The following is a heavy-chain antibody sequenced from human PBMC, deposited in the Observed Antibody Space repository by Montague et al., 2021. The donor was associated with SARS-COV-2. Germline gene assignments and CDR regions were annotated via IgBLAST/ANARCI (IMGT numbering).Heavy chain of an antibody. CDR3: ARLGDEVLPCPILGVVPYYSYYYMDV. J-gene: IGHJ6*03. D-gene: IGHD3-10*01. Sequence: SETLSLTCAVHGGSFSTYSWNWIRQPPGKGLEWIGEIHHGGSTNYNPSLKSRVTISADTSKNQFSLKLTSVAAADTAAYYCARLGDEVLPCPILGVVPYYSYYYMDVWGKGTTVTVSS. V-gene: IGHV4-34*01. CDR1: GGSFSTYS. CDR2: IHHGGST.